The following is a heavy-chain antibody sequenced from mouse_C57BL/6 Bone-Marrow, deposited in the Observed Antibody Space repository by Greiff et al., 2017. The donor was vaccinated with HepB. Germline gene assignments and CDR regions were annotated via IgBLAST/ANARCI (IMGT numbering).Heavy chain of an antibody. Sequence: VKLQQPGAELVMPGASVKLSCKASGYTFTSYWMHWVQQRPGQGLEWIGEIDPSDSYTNYNQKFKGKSTLTVDKSSSTAYMQLSSLTSEDSAVYYCARYSDYCGSKDWYFDVWGTGTTVTVAS. V-gene: IGHV1-69*01. D-gene: IGHD1-1*01. CDR2: IDPSDSYT. J-gene: IGHJ1*03. CDR3: ARYSDYCGSKDWYFDV. CDR1: GYTFTSYW.